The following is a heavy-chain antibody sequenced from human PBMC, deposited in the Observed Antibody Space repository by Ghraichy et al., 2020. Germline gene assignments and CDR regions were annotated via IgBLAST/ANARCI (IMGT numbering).Heavy chain of an antibody. J-gene: IGHJ3*02. CDR3: ARPLLVDAFDI. D-gene: IGHD3-3*02. Sequence: SETLSLTCTVSGGSISSSSYYWGWIRQPPGKGLEWIGSIYYSGSTYYNPSLKSRVTISVDTSKNQFSLKLSSVTAADTAVYYCARPLLVDAFDIWGQGTMVTVSS. CDR1: GGSISSSSYY. V-gene: IGHV4-39*01. CDR2: IYYSGST.